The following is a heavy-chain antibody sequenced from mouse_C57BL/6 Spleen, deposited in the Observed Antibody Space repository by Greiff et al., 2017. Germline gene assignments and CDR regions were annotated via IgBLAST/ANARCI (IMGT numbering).Heavy chain of an antibody. CDR2: IDPEDGET. Sequence: EVQLVESGAELVKPGASVKLSCTASGFNIKVYYMHWVKQRTEQGLEWIGRIDPEDGETKYAPKFQGKATITADTSSNTAYLQLSSLTSEDTAVYYCASDSSGYGCADWGQGTLVTVSA. CDR3: ASDSSGYGCAD. J-gene: IGHJ3*01. CDR1: GFNIKVYY. D-gene: IGHD3-2*02. V-gene: IGHV14-2*01.